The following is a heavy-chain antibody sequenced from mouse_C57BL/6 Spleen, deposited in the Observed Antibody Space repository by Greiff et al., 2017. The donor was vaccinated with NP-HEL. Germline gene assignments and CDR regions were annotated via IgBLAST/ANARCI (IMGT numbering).Heavy chain of an antibody. J-gene: IGHJ2*01. Sequence: DVKLQESGAELVRPGASVKLSCTASGFNIKDYYMHWVKQRPEQGLEWIGRIDPEDGDTEYAPKFQGKATMTADTSSNTAYLQLSSLTSEDTAVYYCTLYGSSHFDYWGQGTTLTVSS. D-gene: IGHD1-1*01. CDR1: GFNIKDYY. CDR2: IDPEDGDT. CDR3: TLYGSSHFDY. V-gene: IGHV14-1*01.